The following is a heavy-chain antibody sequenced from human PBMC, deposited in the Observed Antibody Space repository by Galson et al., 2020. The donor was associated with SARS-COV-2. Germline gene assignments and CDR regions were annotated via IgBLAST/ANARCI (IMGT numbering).Heavy chain of an antibody. V-gene: IGHV3-21*01. CDR3: ARGAYYYGNSDYNYLGDF. CDR2: ISSSSSYI. D-gene: IGHD3-22*01. Sequence: GGSLRLSCAASGFRFSYYTINWVRQTPGKGLEWVSSISSSSSYIDYADSVKGRFTISRDNAKDSLYLQMNSLRAEDTAVYYCARGAYYYGNSDYNYLGDFWGQGTLVTVSS. CDR1: GFRFSYYT. J-gene: IGHJ4*02.